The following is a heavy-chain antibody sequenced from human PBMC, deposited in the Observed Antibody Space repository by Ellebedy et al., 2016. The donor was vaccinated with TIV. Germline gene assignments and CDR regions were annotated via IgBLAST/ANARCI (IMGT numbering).Heavy chain of an antibody. Sequence: ASVKVSXKASGGSFSSYTINWVRQAPGQGLEWMGGIIPIFGTTDYAQKFQGRVTITADESTNTVSMELSSLRSEDTAVYYCARDGGVVAVDYYYYGMDVWGQGTTVTVSS. CDR3: ARDGGVVAVDYYYYGMDV. J-gene: IGHJ6*02. CDR1: GGSFSSYT. CDR2: IIPIFGTT. D-gene: IGHD5-12*01. V-gene: IGHV1-69*13.